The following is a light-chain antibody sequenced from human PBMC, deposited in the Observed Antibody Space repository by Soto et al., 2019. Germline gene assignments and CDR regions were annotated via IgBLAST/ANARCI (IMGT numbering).Light chain of an antibody. CDR3: QQRF. CDR2: DAS. V-gene: IGKV3-11*01. J-gene: IGKJ3*01. Sequence: EVVLTQSPGTLSLSPGERATLSCRASQNVSSYVAWYQQKPGQSPRLLIYDASKRATGMPARFSGSGSGADFTLTISSLEPEDFAFYYCQQRFFGPGTKVDLK. CDR1: QNVSSY.